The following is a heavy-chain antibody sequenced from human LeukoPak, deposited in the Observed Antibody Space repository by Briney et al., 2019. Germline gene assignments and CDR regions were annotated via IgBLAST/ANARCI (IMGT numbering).Heavy chain of an antibody. D-gene: IGHD6-25*01. V-gene: IGHV3-30*03. Sequence: PGGSLRLSCAASGFTFSSFGMHWVRQAPGKGLEWVTVTSYDANEKYYADSVKGRFTISRDNSKNTVYLQMNSLRAEDTAVYYCATGGTRAATGRMGFWGQGTLVTVSS. J-gene: IGHJ4*02. CDR3: ATGGTRAATGRMGF. CDR2: TSYDANEK. CDR1: GFTFSSFG.